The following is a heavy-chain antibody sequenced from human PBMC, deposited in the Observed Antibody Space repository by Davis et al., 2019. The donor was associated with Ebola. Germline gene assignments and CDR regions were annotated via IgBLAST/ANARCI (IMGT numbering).Heavy chain of an antibody. J-gene: IGHJ4*02. CDR3: ARDGCGSTSCYKPLDY. V-gene: IGHV3-21*01. D-gene: IGHD2-2*01. CDR1: GFTFSSYS. Sequence: GGSLRLSCAASGFTFSSYSMNWVRQAPGKGLEWVSSISSSSSYIYYADSVKGRFTISRDNAKNSLYLQMNSLRAEDTAVYYCARDGCGSTSCYKPLDYWGQGTLVTVSS. CDR2: ISSSSSYI.